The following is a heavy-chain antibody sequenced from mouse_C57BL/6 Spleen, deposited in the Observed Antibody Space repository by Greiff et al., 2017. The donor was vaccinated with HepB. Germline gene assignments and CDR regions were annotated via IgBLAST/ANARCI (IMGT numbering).Heavy chain of an antibody. D-gene: IGHD1-1*02. CDR2: IYPGDGDT. J-gene: IGHJ3*01. V-gene: IGHV1-82*01. CDR3: AREDGGAY. Sequence: QVQLKESGPELVKPGASVKISCKASGYAFSSSWMNWVKQRPGKGLEWIGRIYPGDGDTNYNGKFKGKATLTADKSSSTAYMQLSSLTSEDSAVYFCAREDGGAYWGQGTLVTVSA. CDR1: GYAFSSSW.